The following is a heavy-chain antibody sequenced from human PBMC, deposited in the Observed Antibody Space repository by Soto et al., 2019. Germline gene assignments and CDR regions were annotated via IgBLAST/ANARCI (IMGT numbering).Heavy chain of an antibody. V-gene: IGHV4-39*01. Sequence: SETLSLTCTVSGGSISSSSYYWGWIRQPPGKGLEWIGSIYYSGSTYYNPSLKSRVTISVDTSKNQFSLKLSSVTAADTAVYYCARRDSRYCSGGRCHKWFDPWGQGTLVTVSS. CDR3: ARRDSRYCSGGRCHKWFDP. J-gene: IGHJ5*02. D-gene: IGHD2-15*01. CDR2: IYYSGST. CDR1: GGSISSSSYY.